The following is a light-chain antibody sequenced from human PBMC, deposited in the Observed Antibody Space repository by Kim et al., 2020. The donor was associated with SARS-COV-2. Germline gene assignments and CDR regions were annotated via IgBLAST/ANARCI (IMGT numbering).Light chain of an antibody. Sequence: DVVMTQSPLSLPVTLGQPASISCRSSQSLVYSDGNTYLNWFQQRPGQSPRRIIYKVSNRDSGVPDRFSGSGSGTDFTLKISRVEAGDVGVYYCMQGSHWPLTFGGGAKVDIK. J-gene: IGKJ4*01. CDR3: MQGSHWPLT. V-gene: IGKV2-30*01. CDR2: KVS. CDR1: QSLVYSDGNTY.